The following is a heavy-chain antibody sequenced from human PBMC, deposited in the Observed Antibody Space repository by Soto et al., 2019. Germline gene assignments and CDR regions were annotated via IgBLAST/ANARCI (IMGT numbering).Heavy chain of an antibody. V-gene: IGHV3-23*01. J-gene: IGHJ4*02. CDR3: DGGSLLTPNDY. CDR1: GFTFSSYA. D-gene: IGHD1-26*01. Sequence: PGGSLRLSCTASGFTFSSYAMSWVRQAPGKGLEWVSAITGSGGSTYYADSVKGRFTISRDNSKNTLYLQMNSLRAEDTAVYYCDGGSLLTPNDYWGQGTLVTVSS. CDR2: ITGSGGST.